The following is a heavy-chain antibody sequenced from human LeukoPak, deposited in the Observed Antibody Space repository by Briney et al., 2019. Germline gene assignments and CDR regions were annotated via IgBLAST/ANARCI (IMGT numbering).Heavy chain of an antibody. CDR3: ARDLLVVGATYWFDP. J-gene: IGHJ5*02. Sequence: ASVKVSCKASGYTFTSYGISWVRQAPGQGLEWMGWISAYNGNTNYAQKLQGRVTMTTDTSTSTAYKELRSLRSDDTAVYYCARDLLVVGATYWFDPWGQGTLVTVSS. D-gene: IGHD1-26*01. V-gene: IGHV1-18*01. CDR1: GYTFTSYG. CDR2: ISAYNGNT.